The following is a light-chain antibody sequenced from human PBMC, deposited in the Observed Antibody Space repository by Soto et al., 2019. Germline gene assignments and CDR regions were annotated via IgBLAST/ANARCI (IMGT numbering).Light chain of an antibody. Sequence: DLQMTQSPSSLSASVGDRVTITCRASQSISSYLNWYQQKPGKAPKLLIYAASSLQSGVPSRFSGGGSGTDFTLTISSLQPEDFATYYCQQSYSTPFTFGPGTKVDIK. CDR3: QQSYSTPFT. V-gene: IGKV1-39*01. CDR2: AAS. J-gene: IGKJ3*01. CDR1: QSISSY.